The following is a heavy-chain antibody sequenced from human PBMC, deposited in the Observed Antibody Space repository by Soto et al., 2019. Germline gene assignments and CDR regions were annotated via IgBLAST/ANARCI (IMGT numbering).Heavy chain of an antibody. J-gene: IGHJ6*02. Sequence: EVQLVETGGGLIQPGGSLRLSCAASGFTVSSNYMSWVRQAPGKGLEWVSVSYSGGSTYYADSVKGRFTISRDNSKNTVYLQMNSLRAEDTAVYYCARAYGRTTYYDGMDVWGQGTTVTVSS. V-gene: IGHV3-53*02. D-gene: IGHD3-10*01. CDR3: ARAYGRTTYYDGMDV. CDR1: GFTVSSNY. CDR2: SYSGGST.